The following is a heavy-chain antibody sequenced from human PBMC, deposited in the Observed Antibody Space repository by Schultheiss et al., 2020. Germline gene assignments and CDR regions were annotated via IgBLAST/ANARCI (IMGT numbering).Heavy chain of an antibody. V-gene: IGHV3-33*01. CDR1: GFTFSSYG. J-gene: IGHJ2*01. CDR3: ARASLNYYDSSGDWYFDL. Sequence: GESLKISCAASGFTFSSYGMHWVRQAPGKGLERVAVIWYDGSNKYYADSVKGRFTISRDNSKNTLYLQMNSLRAEDTAVYYCARASLNYYDSSGDWYFDLWGRGTLVTVSS. CDR2: IWYDGSNK. D-gene: IGHD3-22*01.